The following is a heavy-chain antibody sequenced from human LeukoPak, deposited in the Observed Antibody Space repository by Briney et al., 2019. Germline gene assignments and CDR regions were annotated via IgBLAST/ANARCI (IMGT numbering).Heavy chain of an antibody. D-gene: IGHD1-26*01. J-gene: IGHJ3*02. Sequence: PGGSLRLSCAASGFTFSSYWMYWVRQGPGKGLVWVSRIYSDGSRTTYADSVKGRFTISGDNAKNTLYLQMNSLRAEDTAVYYCARSGRGGAFDIWGHGTMVTVSS. V-gene: IGHV3-74*01. CDR3: ARSGRGGAFDI. CDR1: GFTFSSYW. CDR2: IYSDGSRT.